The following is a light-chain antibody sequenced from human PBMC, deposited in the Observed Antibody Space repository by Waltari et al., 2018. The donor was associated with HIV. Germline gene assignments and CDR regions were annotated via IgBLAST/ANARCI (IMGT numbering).Light chain of an antibody. CDR1: TLAATC. CDR3: QAWDSSTVV. V-gene: IGLV3-1*01. J-gene: IGLJ2*01. CDR2: NDS. Sequence: SDLTQPPSVSVSPGRTATIPSSRDTLAATCACWYQQQPGQSHVLIIYNDSKRTAGIPGRFSGSNSGNTAPPTISGTQAMDEAYYYCQAWDSSTVVFGGGTKLTVL.